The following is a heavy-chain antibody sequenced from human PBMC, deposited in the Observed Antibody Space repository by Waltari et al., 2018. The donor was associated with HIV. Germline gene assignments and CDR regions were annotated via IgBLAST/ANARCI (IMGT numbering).Heavy chain of an antibody. J-gene: IGHJ4*02. Sequence: EVQLVESGGGLVQPGGYLSLSCAASGFTPSDPYMDGVRQAPGKGLEWVGRSRSNANGYTTEYAASVEGRFSISRDEASNSAYLQMNSLKTEDTAVYFCGRGAAGSVSDYWGPGTLVTVSS. V-gene: IGHV3-72*01. CDR3: GRGAAGSVSDY. D-gene: IGHD2-15*01. CDR1: GFTPSDPY. CDR2: SRSNANGYTT.